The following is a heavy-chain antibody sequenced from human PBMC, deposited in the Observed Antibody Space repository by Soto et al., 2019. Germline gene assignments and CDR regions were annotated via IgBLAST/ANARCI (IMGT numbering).Heavy chain of an antibody. CDR2: ISYDGSNK. CDR1: GFTFSSYA. CDR3: ARDLPSGDYVYYYYGMDV. J-gene: IGHJ6*02. D-gene: IGHD4-17*01. Sequence: QVQLVEPGGGVVQPGRSLRLSCAASGFTFSSYAMHWVRQAPGKGLEWVAVISYDGSNKYYADSVKGRFTISRDNSKNTLYLQMNSLRAEDTAVYYCARDLPSGDYVYYYYGMDVWGQGTTVTVSS. V-gene: IGHV3-30-3*01.